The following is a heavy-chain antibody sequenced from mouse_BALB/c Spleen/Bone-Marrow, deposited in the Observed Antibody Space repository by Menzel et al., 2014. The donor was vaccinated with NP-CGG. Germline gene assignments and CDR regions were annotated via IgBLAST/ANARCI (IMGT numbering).Heavy chain of an antibody. V-gene: IGHV1-54*01. D-gene: IGHD2-2*01. J-gene: IGHJ3*01. CDR3: ARSRGYDVGPFAF. Sequence: QVQLQQSGAELVRPGTSVKVPCKASGYAFTNYLIEWVKQRPGQGLEWIGVINPGSGSSNYNENFKGKATLTADRSSSTAYMLLSSLTSDDSAVYFCARSRGYDVGPFAFWGQGTLVAVSA. CDR1: GYAFTNYL. CDR2: INPGSGSS.